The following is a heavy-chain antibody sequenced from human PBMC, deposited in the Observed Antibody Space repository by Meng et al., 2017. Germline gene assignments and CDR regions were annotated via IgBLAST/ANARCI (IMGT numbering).Heavy chain of an antibody. J-gene: IGHJ4*02. V-gene: IGHV1-2*02. Sequence: ASVKVSCKASGYTFTGYYMHWVRQAPGQGLEWMGWINPNSGGTNYAQKFQGRVTMTRDTSISTAYMELSRLRSDDTALYYGAREGEYVWGSYRSLAPSSYWGQGTLVTVSS. CDR1: GYTFTGYY. CDR2: INPNSGGT. CDR3: AREGEYVWGSYRSLAPSSY. D-gene: IGHD3-16*02.